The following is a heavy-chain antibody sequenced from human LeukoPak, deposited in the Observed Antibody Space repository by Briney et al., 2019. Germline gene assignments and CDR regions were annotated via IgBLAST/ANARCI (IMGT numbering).Heavy chain of an antibody. CDR3: ARGFGDWGLSWFDS. V-gene: IGHV4-61*01. CDR1: GGSFSSGSYY. Sequence: PSETLSLTCTVSGGSFSSGSYYWSWIRQPPGKGLEWLGYIYYSGSAKYNPSVKSRVTISVDTSKNQFSLKLTSVTAADTAVYYCARGFGDWGLSWFDSWGQGTLVTVSS. D-gene: IGHD3-10*01. J-gene: IGHJ5*01. CDR2: IYYSGSA.